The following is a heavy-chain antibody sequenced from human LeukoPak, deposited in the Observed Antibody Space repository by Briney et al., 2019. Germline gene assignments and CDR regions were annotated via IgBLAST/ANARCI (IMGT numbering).Heavy chain of an antibody. Sequence: GGSLRLSCAASGFTVSSNYMSWVRQAPGKGLEWVSVIYSGGSTYYADSVKGRFTISRDNSKNTLYLQMNSLRAEDTAVYYCARALGIVGATPFAYWGQGTLVTVSS. J-gene: IGHJ4*02. CDR3: ARALGIVGATPFAY. D-gene: IGHD1-26*01. V-gene: IGHV3-66*01. CDR1: GFTVSSNY. CDR2: IYSGGST.